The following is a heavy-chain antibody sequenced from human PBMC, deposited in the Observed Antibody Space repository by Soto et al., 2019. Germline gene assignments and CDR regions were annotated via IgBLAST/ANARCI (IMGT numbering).Heavy chain of an antibody. V-gene: IGHV3-53*04. CDR3: AISYGGNSRDAFDI. CDR2: IYSGGST. D-gene: IGHD2-21*02. CDR1: GFTVSSNY. Sequence: EVQLVESGGGLVQPGGSLRLSCAASGFTVSSNYMSWVRQAPGKVLEWVSVIYSGGSTYYADSVKGRFTISRHNSKNTLYLQMNSLRAEDTAVYYCAISYGGNSRDAFDIWGQGTMVTVSS. J-gene: IGHJ3*02.